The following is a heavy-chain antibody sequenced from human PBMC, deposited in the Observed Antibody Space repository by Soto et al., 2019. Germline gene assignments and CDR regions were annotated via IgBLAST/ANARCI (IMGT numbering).Heavy chain of an antibody. CDR2: IYYSGST. CDR3: ARQGVHYDFWSGDY. D-gene: IGHD3-3*01. J-gene: IGHJ4*02. Sequence: QLQLQESGPGLVKPSETLSLTCTVSGGSISSSSYYWGWIRQPPGKGLEWIGSIYYSGSTYYNPSLKSRVTISVDTSKNQFSLKLSSVTAADTAVYYCARQGVHYDFWSGDYWGQGTLVTVSS. CDR1: GGSISSSSYY. V-gene: IGHV4-39*01.